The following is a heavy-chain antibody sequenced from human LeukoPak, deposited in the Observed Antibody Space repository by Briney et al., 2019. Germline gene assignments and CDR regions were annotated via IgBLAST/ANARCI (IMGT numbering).Heavy chain of an antibody. J-gene: IGHJ4*02. CDR3: ARGRVRWEEYYFDY. V-gene: IGHV4-34*01. CDR1: GGSFSGCY. D-gene: IGHD1-26*01. CDR2: INHSGST. Sequence: SETLSLTCAVYGGSFSGCYWSWIRQPPGKGLEWIGEINHSGSTNYNPSPKSRVTISVDTSKNQFSLKLSSVTAADTAVYYCARGRVRWEEYYFDYWGQGTLVTVSS.